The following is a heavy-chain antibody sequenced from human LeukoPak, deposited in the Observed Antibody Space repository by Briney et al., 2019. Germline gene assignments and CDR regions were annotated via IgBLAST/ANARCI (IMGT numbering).Heavy chain of an antibody. V-gene: IGHV1-18*01. CDR1: GYTFTSYG. J-gene: IGHJ4*02. D-gene: IGHD3-10*01. CDR3: ARGGALKPQLWCGDHRPTDY. CDR2: ITAYNYNT. Sequence: ASVKVSCKASGYTFTSYGISWVRQATGQGLGWMGWITAYNYNTYYAQKLQGRVTMTTDTSTSTVYMELRSLRSDDTAVYYCARGGALKPQLWCGDHRPTDYWGQGTLVTVSS.